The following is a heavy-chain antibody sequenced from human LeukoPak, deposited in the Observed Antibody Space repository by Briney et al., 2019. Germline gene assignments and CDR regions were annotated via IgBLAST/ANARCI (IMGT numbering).Heavy chain of an antibody. CDR2: FDPEDGGT. D-gene: IGHD3-22*01. J-gene: IGHJ4*02. CDR3: ATVGMHYYDSSGYYYNY. Sequence: ATVKVSCKVSGYTLTELSMHWVRQAPGKGLEWVGGFDPEDGGTIYAQKFQGRVTMTEDTSTDTAYMELSSLRSEDTAVYYCATVGMHYYDSSGYYYNYWGQGTLVTVSS. CDR1: GYTLTELS. V-gene: IGHV1-24*01.